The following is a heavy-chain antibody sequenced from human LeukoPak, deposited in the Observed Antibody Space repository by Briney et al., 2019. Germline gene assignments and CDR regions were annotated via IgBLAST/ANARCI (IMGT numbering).Heavy chain of an antibody. CDR3: TRLYTSGFDY. D-gene: IGHD3-10*01. CDR1: GFSFSGSA. J-gene: IGHJ4*02. V-gene: IGHV3-73*01. Sequence: GGSLRLSCAASGFSFSGSAMHWVRQASGKGLEWVGRIRSKSNNYATAYAASVRGRFTISRDDSKKTAYLQMNSLKTEDTAVYYCTRLYTSGFDYWGQGSLVTVSS. CDR2: IRSKSNNYAT.